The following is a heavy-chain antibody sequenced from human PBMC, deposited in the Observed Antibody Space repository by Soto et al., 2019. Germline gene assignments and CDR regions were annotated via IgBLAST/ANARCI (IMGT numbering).Heavy chain of an antibody. Sequence: KQSQTLSLTCAISGDSVSSNSAAWNWIRQSPSRGLEWLGRTYYRSKWFNDYAVSVKSRITINPDTSKNQFSLQLNSVTPEDTAVYYCASGGYYYDSSGYAFDIWGQGTMVTVSS. CDR3: ASGGYYYDSSGYAFDI. CDR2: TYYRSKWFN. V-gene: IGHV6-1*01. CDR1: GDSVSSNSAA. J-gene: IGHJ3*02. D-gene: IGHD3-22*01.